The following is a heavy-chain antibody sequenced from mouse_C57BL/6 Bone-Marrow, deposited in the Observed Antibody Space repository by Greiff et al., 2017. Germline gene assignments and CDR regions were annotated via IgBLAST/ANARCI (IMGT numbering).Heavy chain of an antibody. J-gene: IGHJ2*01. Sequence: QVQLQQSGAELMKPGASVKLSCKATGYTFTGYWIEWVKQRPGHGLEWIGEILPGSGSTNYNEKFKGKATFPADTSSNTAYMQLSSLNTDDSAIYYCARYDTTVPYYFDYWGQGTTLTVSS. CDR1: GYTFTGYW. CDR2: ILPGSGST. CDR3: ARYDTTVPYYFDY. D-gene: IGHD1-1*01. V-gene: IGHV1-9*01.